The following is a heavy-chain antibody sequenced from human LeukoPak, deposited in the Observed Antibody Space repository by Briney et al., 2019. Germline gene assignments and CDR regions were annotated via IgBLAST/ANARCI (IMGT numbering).Heavy chain of an antibody. V-gene: IGHV3-9*01. J-gene: IGHJ4*02. CDR1: GFTFDDYA. D-gene: IGHD6-13*01. CDR2: ISWNSGSI. Sequence: GRSLRLSCAASGFTFDDYAMHWVRQAPGKGLEWVSGISWNSGSIGHADSVKGRFTISRDNAKNSLYLQMNSLRAEDTALYYCAKDRASSSQYEYFDYWGQGTLVTVSS. CDR3: AKDRASSSQYEYFDY.